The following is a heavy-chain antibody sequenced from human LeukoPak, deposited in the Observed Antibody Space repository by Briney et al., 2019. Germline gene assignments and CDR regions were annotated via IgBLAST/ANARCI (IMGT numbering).Heavy chain of an antibody. Sequence: PGASVKVSCQASGYTFTSYQINWVPQATGQGLEWMGWLNPNSGNTGYAQKFQARVTMTRNTSISTSYMELSSLRSEDTAVYYCARGARSMVRGAISDNDYWGQGTLVTVSS. CDR1: GYTFTSYQ. CDR2: LNPNSGNT. J-gene: IGHJ4*02. CDR3: ARGARSMVRGAISDNDY. V-gene: IGHV1-8*01. D-gene: IGHD3-10*01.